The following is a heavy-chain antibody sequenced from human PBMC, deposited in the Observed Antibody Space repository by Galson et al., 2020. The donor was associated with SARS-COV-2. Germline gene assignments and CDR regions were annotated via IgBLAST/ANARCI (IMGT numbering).Heavy chain of an antibody. Sequence: SETLSLTCAVYGGSFSGYYWSWIRQPPGKGLAWIGEINHSGSTNYNPSLKSRVTISVDTSKNQFSLKLSSVTAADTAVYYCARGEAARSLVFYYYYMDVWGKGTTVTVSS. CDR2: INHSGST. D-gene: IGHD6-6*01. J-gene: IGHJ6*03. CDR3: ARGEAARSLVFYYYYMDV. CDR1: GGSFSGYY. V-gene: IGHV4-34*01.